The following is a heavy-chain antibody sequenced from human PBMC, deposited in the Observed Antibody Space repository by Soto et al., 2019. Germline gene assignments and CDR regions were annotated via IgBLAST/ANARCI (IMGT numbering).Heavy chain of an antibody. V-gene: IGHV1-3*01. J-gene: IGHJ4*02. CDR2: INAGNGNT. Sequence: ASVKVSCEASGYSFTSYAMHWVRQAPGQRLEWMGWINAGNGNTKYSQKFQGRVTITRDTSASTAYMELSSLRSEDTAVYYCARSIVVVTALDYWGQGTLVTVSS. CDR1: GYSFTSYA. CDR3: ARSIVVVTALDY. D-gene: IGHD2-21*02.